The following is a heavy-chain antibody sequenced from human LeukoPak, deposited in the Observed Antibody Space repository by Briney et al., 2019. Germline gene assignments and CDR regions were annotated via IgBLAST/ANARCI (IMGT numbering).Heavy chain of an antibody. Sequence: SETLSLTCTVSGGSISSFSWNWIRQPAEKGLEWIGRMYTSGSTNYNPSLKSRVTMSVDTSKNQFYLKVNSVTAADTAVYYCAREVSLISSIGDWFDPWGQGILVTVSS. CDR3: AREVSLISSIGDWFDP. D-gene: IGHD6-6*01. CDR1: GGSISSFS. V-gene: IGHV4-4*07. CDR2: MYTSGST. J-gene: IGHJ5*02.